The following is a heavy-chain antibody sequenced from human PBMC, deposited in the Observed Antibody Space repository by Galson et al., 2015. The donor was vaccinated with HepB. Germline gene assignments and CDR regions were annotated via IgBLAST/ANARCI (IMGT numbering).Heavy chain of an antibody. CDR2: ISYDGSNK. V-gene: IGHV3-30*04. D-gene: IGHD5-18*01. J-gene: IGHJ4*02. CDR1: GFTFSSYA. CDR3: ARGYSYGYDYFDY. Sequence: SLRLSCAASGFTFSSYAMHWVRQAPGKGLEWVAVISYDGSNKYYADSVKGRFTISRDNSKNTLYLQMNSLRAEDTAVYYCARGYSYGYDYFDYWGQGTLVTVSS.